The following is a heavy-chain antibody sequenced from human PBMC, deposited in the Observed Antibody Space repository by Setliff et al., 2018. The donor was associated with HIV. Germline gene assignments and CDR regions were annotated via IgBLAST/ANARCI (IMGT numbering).Heavy chain of an antibody. Sequence: ASVKVSCKAYGYFLNMYGMSWVRQAPGQGLEWMGWTSAYNGHTDYMQKFQGRVTLTTDTSTSTAYMELRSLRSDDTAVYYCARDRSLRYFDWLGDYWGQGTLVTVSS. V-gene: IGHV1-18*01. CDR2: TSAYNGHT. J-gene: IGHJ4*02. CDR1: GYFLNMYG. CDR3: ARDRSLRYFDWLGDY. D-gene: IGHD3-9*01.